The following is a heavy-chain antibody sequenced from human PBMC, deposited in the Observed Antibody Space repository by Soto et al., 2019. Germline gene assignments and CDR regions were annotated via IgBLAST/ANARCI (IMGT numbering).Heavy chain of an antibody. CDR3: ARDGGIAVAGTPHFDY. J-gene: IGHJ4*02. CDR2: IYYSGST. CDR1: GGSISSGDYY. Sequence: QVQLQESGPGLVKPSQTLSLTCTVSGGSISSGDYYWSWIRQPPGKGLEWIGYIYYSGSTYYNPSLKSRVTISVATSKNQFPLKLSSVTAADTAVYYCARDGGIAVAGTPHFDYWGQGTLVTVSS. V-gene: IGHV4-30-4*01. D-gene: IGHD6-19*01.